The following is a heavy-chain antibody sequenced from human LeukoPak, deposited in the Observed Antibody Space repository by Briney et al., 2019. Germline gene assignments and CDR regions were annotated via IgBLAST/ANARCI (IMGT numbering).Heavy chain of an antibody. CDR3: AKEGVRYFDWAHFDY. Sequence: GGSLRLSCAASGFTFSSYGMSWVRQAPGKGLEWVSAISGSGGSTYYADSVKGRFTISRDNPKNTLYLQMNSLRAEDTAVYYCAKEGVRYFDWAHFDYWGQGTLVTVSS. CDR2: ISGSGGST. CDR1: GFTFSSYG. V-gene: IGHV3-23*01. D-gene: IGHD3-9*01. J-gene: IGHJ4*02.